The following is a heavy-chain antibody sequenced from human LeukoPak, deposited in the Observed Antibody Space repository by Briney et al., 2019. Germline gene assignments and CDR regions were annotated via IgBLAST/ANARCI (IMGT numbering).Heavy chain of an antibody. CDR2: IKQDGGEK. CDR3: ARVRSAAAGPLDY. J-gene: IGHJ4*02. CDR1: GFNFSSYW. Sequence: PGGSLRLSCAASGFNFSSYWMNWVRQAPGKGLEWVANIKQDGGEKYYVDSVKGRFTISRDNAKKSLYLQMNRLRADDTAVYHCARVRSAAAGPLDYWGQGTLVTVSS. D-gene: IGHD6-13*01. V-gene: IGHV3-7*01.